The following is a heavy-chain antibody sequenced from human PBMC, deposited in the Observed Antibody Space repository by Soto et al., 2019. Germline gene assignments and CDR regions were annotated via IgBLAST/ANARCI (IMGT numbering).Heavy chain of an antibody. Sequence: QVQLQESGPGLVKPSETLSLTCTVSGGFVNSDTHSWSWIRQTPGKRLEWIGFIYSGGSTKNPSLRSRVTMSVDTSKNQFSLKLRSVIVADTAVYHCAGFVRSCSATTCSTRADVWGQGITVTVSS. D-gene: IGHD2-2*01. CDR2: IYSGGST. J-gene: IGHJ6*02. CDR3: AGFVRSCSATTCSTRADV. V-gene: IGHV4-61*01. CDR1: GGFVNSDTHS.